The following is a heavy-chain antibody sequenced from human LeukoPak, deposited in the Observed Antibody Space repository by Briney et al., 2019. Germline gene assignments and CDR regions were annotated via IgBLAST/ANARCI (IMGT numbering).Heavy chain of an antibody. CDR3: ASRGGSGSYYNVDY. Sequence: PGGSLRLSCAASGFTFSSYSMNWVRQAPGKGLEWVSSISSSRSYIYYADSVKGRFTISRDNAKNSLYLQMNSLRAEDTAVYYCASRGGSGSYYNVDYWGQGTLVTVSS. CDR2: ISSSRSYI. D-gene: IGHD3-10*01. J-gene: IGHJ4*02. CDR1: GFTFSSYS. V-gene: IGHV3-21*01.